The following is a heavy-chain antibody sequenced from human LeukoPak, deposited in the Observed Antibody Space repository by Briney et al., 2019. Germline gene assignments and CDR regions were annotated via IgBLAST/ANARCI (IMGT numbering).Heavy chain of an antibody. CDR2: IYYSGST. Sequence: SETLPLTCAVSGGSISSGGYSWSWIRQPPGKGLEWIGYIYYSGSTYYNPSLKSRVTISVDTSKNQFSLKLSSVTAADTAVYYCARVSGSYYVGFYMDVWGKGTTVTVSS. D-gene: IGHD1-26*01. CDR3: ARVSGSYYVGFYMDV. V-gene: IGHV4-30-4*07. J-gene: IGHJ6*03. CDR1: GGSISSGGYS.